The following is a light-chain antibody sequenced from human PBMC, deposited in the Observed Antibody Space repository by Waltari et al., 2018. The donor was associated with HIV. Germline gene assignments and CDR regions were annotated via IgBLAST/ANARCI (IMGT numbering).Light chain of an antibody. Sequence: RVTITCRSSQNILSYLNWYQQKPGKAPKLLIYGASTLQGGVPSRFSGSGSGTDFTLSIGCLQPEDFATYFCQQSYSAPYTFGQGTKLEI. J-gene: IGKJ2*01. CDR3: QQSYSAPYT. V-gene: IGKV1-39*01. CDR2: GAS. CDR1: QNILSY.